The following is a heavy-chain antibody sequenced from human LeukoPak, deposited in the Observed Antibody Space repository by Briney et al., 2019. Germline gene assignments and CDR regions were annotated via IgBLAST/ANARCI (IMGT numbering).Heavy chain of an antibody. V-gene: IGHV4-30-2*01. Sequence: SETLSLTCAVSGGSISSAGYSWSWIRQPPGKGLEWIGYIYHSGSTYYNSSLKSRVTISVVRSKNQFSLKLTSVTAADTAVYYCARLGRYDYFIDYWGQGTLVTVSS. CDR3: ARLGRYDYFIDY. J-gene: IGHJ4*02. D-gene: IGHD3-16*01. CDR2: IYHSGST. CDR1: GGSISSAGYS.